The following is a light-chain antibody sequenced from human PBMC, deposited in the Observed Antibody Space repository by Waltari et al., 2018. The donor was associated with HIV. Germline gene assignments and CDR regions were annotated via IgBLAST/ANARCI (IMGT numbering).Light chain of an antibody. CDR2: KAT. J-gene: IGLJ3*02. V-gene: IGLV3-25*03. CDR3: QSPDRTGTLSG. Sequence: YEITLPPSVSVSPGQTARIICSGGELPDHSAHWYQQSPGPAPVLVIYKATERPSGIPERVSGSSSGTTGTLTISGVQEEDEGDYYCQSPDRTGTLSGFGGGTKLTVL. CDR1: ELPDHS.